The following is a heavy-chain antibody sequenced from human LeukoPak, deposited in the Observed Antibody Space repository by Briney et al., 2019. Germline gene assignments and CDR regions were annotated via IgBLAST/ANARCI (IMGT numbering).Heavy chain of an antibody. V-gene: IGHV1-2*02. CDR3: ARAPYYDFWSGYYTAGAGTFDY. J-gene: IGHJ4*02. D-gene: IGHD3-3*01. CDR1: GYTFTGYY. CDR2: INPNSGGT. Sequence: ASVKVSCKASGYTFTGYYMHWVRQAPGQGLEWMGWINPNSGGTNYAQKFQGRVTMTRDTSISTAYMELSRLRSDDTAVYYCARAPYYDFWSGYYTAGAGTFDYWGQGTLVTVSS.